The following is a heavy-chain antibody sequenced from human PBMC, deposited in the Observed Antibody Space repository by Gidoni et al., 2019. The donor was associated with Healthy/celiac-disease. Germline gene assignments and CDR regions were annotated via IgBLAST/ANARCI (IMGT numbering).Heavy chain of an antibody. D-gene: IGHD3-22*01. Sequence: QLQLQESGPGLVKPSETLSLTCTVSGGSISSRSYYWGWIRQPPGKGLEWIGSIYYSVSTYYNPSLKSRVTISVDTSKNQFSLKLSSVTAADTAVYYCARQRAPATMIVVVPYWGQGTLVTVSS. J-gene: IGHJ4*02. CDR3: ARQRAPATMIVVVPY. CDR2: IYYSVST. CDR1: GGSISSRSYY. V-gene: IGHV4-39*01.